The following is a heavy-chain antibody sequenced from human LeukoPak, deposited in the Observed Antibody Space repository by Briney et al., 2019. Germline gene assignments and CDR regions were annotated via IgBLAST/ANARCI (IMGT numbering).Heavy chain of an antibody. V-gene: IGHV3-74*01. Sequence: PGGSLRLSCAASGFTFTNYCMHWVRQPAGKGLVWVSQICTDETTIRYADSVKGRFTISRDNAKNTLYLQMSSLRVEDTAVYYCVRGVPVTPGIDYWGQGTLVTVSS. D-gene: IGHD2-2*01. CDR3: VRGVPVTPGIDY. CDR2: ICTDETTI. CDR1: GFTFTNYC. J-gene: IGHJ4*02.